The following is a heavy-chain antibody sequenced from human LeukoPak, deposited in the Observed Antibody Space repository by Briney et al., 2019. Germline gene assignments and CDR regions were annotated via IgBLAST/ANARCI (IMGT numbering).Heavy chain of an antibody. V-gene: IGHV1-69*05. Sequence: ASVKVSCKASGYTFTGYYMHWVRQAPGQGLEWMGGIIPIFGTANYAQKFQGRVTITTDESTSTAYMELSSLRSEDTAVYYCARDRGYYDSSGSYYFDYWGQGTLVTVSS. CDR1: GYTFTGYY. D-gene: IGHD3-22*01. CDR3: ARDRGYYDSSGSYYFDY. J-gene: IGHJ4*02. CDR2: IIPIFGTA.